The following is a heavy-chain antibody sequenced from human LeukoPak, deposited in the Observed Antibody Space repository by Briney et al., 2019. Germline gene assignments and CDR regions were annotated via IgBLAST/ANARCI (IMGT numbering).Heavy chain of an antibody. D-gene: IGHD2-21*02. Sequence: PGGSLRLSCAASGFTFSSYSMNWVRQAPGKGLEWVSSISSSSSYIYYADSVKGRFTISRDNAKNSLYLQMNSLRAEDTAVYYCARDRVVTTDSYMDVWGNGTTVTVSS. CDR1: GFTFSSYS. J-gene: IGHJ6*03. CDR2: ISSSSSYI. CDR3: ARDRVVTTDSYMDV. V-gene: IGHV3-21*01.